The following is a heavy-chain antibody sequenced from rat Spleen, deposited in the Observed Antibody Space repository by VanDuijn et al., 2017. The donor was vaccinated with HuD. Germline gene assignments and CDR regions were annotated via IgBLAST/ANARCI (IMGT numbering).Heavy chain of an antibody. Sequence: EVQLVESDGGLVQPGRSLKLSCTASGFIFSDYYMAWVRQAPAKGLEWVATINYDGISTFYRDSVRARFTITRDNTRSTLYLQMDSLRSEDTATYYCTRENYYSGDYWGQGVMVTVSS. V-gene: IGHV5-7*01. CDR3: TRENYYSGDY. J-gene: IGHJ2*01. CDR2: INYDGIST. CDR1: GFIFSDYY. D-gene: IGHD1-1*01.